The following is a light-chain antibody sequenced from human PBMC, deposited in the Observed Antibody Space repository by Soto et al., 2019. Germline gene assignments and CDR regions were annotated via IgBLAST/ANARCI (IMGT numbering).Light chain of an antibody. J-gene: IGKJ1*01. V-gene: IGKV1-5*03. CDR3: QQYDTYPWT. CDR1: QSISSW. CDR2: QAS. Sequence: EIQVTHSNSTLSASVGDRVTITCRASQSISSWLAWYQQKPGKAPNLLIYQASNLESGVPTRFSGSGSGTEFILSISSLQPDDFATYYCQQYDTYPWTFGQGTKVDI.